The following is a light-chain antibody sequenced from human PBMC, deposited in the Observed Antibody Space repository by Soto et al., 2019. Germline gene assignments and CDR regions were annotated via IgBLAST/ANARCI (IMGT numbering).Light chain of an antibody. V-gene: IGLV4-69*01. CDR1: SGHSSYA. CDR3: QTWDTGARVV. CDR2: LSSDGSH. J-gene: IGLJ2*01. Sequence: PVLTQSPSASDSLGASVKLTCTLSSGHSSYAIAWHQQQPEKGPRYLMKLSSDGSHSKGDGIPDRFSGSSSGAERYLTISSHQSEDEADYYCQTWDTGARVVFGGGTKLTVL.